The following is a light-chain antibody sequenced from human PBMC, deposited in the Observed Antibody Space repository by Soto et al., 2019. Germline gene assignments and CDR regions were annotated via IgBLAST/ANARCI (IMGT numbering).Light chain of an antibody. J-gene: IGKJ1*01. V-gene: IGKV3-15*01. CDR1: QSVSSS. CDR3: QQYNNWPPYT. Sequence: MTQSPSTLSGSVGDRATLSCWASQSVSSSLAWYQQKPGQAPRLLIYGASTRATGIPARFSGSGSGTEFTLTISSLQSEDFAVYYCQQYNNWPPYTFGPGTKVDIK. CDR2: GAS.